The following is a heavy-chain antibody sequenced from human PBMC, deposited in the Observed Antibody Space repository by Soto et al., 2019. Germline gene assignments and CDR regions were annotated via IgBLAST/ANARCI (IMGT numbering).Heavy chain of an antibody. J-gene: IGHJ6*02. V-gene: IGHV4-39*01. D-gene: IGHD6-13*01. CDR3: ARGSSWAHYYYYYYGMDV. Sequence: PSETLSLTCTVSGGSISSSSYYWGWIRQPPGKGLEWIGSIYYSGSTYYNPSLKSRVTISVDTSKNQFSLKLSSVTAADTAVYYCARGSSWAHYYYYYYGMDVWGQGTTVTVSS. CDR1: GGSISSSSYY. CDR2: IYYSGST.